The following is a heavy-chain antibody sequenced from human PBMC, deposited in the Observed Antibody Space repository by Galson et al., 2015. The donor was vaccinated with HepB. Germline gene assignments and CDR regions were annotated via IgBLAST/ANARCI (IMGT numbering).Heavy chain of an antibody. Sequence: LSLTCAVYGGSFSGYYWSWIRQPPGKGLEWIGEINHSGSTNYNPSLKSRVTISVDTSKNQFSLKLSSVTAADTAVYYCARGAPKQWLIQPRVLDYWGQGTLVTVSS. D-gene: IGHD6-19*01. CDR1: GGSFSGYY. J-gene: IGHJ4*02. CDR2: INHSGST. CDR3: ARGAPKQWLIQPRVLDY. V-gene: IGHV4-34*01.